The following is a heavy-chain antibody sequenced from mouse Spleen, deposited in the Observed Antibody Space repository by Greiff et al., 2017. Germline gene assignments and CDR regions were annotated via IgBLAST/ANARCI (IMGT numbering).Heavy chain of an antibody. CDR3: ARDYRYDGKPY. Sequence: QVQLQQPGAELVRPGTSVKLSCKASGYTFTSYWMHWVKQRPGQGLEWIGVIDPSDSYTNYNQKFKGKATLTVDTSSSTAYMQLSSLTSEDSAVYYCARDYRYDGKPYWGQGTLVTVSA. CDR1: GYTFTSYW. D-gene: IGHD2-14*01. J-gene: IGHJ3*01. V-gene: IGHV1-59*01. CDR2: IDPSDSYT.